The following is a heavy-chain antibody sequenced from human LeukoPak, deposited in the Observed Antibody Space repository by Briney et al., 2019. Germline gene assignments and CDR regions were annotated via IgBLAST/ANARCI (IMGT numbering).Heavy chain of an antibody. J-gene: IGHJ4*02. CDR1: GFTVNSYC. D-gene: IGHD5-12*01. V-gene: IGHV3-48*01. CDR2: ISPTSGTI. Sequence: GGSLRLSCVASGFTVNSYCMNWVRQAPGKGLEWISYISPTSGTIFYADSVKGRFTISRDNSKDTLDLQMTSLRGDDTAVYYCVRDSGYDRYYFDLWGQGTLVIVSS. CDR3: VRDSGYDRYYFDL.